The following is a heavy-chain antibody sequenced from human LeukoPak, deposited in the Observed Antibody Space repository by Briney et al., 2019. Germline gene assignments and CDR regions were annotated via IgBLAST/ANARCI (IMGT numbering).Heavy chain of an antibody. J-gene: IGHJ6*03. CDR3: ARDQIVMIPAAADYYYYYYMGV. CDR2: IHTSGNT. Sequence: PSETLSLTCTVSGGSISNYYWSWIRQPAGKGLEWIGRIHTSGNTDYNPSLKSRVTMSLDTSKNQFSLRLNSMTAANAAVYYCARDQIVMIPAAADYYYYYYMGVWGKGTTVTVSS. CDR1: GGSISNYY. D-gene: IGHD2-2*01. V-gene: IGHV4-4*07.